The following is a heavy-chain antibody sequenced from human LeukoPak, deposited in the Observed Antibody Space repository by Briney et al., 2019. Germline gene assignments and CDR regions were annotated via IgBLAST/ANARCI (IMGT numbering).Heavy chain of an antibody. CDR2: IGVNGDGGTT. CDR1: GFTFSSYA. CDR3: ARDLVRFGGWYDY. D-gene: IGHD6-19*01. Sequence: GGSLRLSCAPSGFTFSSYAMGWVPEAPGRGVEWGSPIGVNGDGGTTYYAASVKGRFTIARDNSKNTLYLQMNSLRAEDTAIYYCARDLVRFGGWYDYWGQGTLVTVSS. V-gene: IGHV3-23*01. J-gene: IGHJ4*02.